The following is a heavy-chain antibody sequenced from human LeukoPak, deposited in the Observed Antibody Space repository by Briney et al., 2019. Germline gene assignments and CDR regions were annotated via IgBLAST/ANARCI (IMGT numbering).Heavy chain of an antibody. CDR3: ARGRWEYYFDY. J-gene: IGHJ4*02. CDR1: GGSISSYY. D-gene: IGHD1-26*01. CDR2: IYTSGST. V-gene: IGHV4-4*07. Sequence: PSETLSLTCTVSGGSISSYYWSWIRQPAGKGLEWIGRIYTSGSTYYNPSLKSRVTISVDRSKNQFSLKLSSVTAADTAVYYCARGRWEYYFDYWGQGTLVTVSS.